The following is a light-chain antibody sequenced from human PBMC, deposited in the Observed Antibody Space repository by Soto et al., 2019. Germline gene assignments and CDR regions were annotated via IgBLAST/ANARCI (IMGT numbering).Light chain of an antibody. CDR3: QQYNNWPGT. V-gene: IGKV3-15*01. Sequence: EIVLTQSPGPLSVSPGERATLSCRASQSVSSKSAWYQQKPGQAPRLLFYGASTGATGIPARFSGSGSETEFTLSISSLQSEDFAVYYCQQYNNWPGTFGQGTKVDIK. J-gene: IGKJ1*01. CDR2: GAS. CDR1: QSVSSK.